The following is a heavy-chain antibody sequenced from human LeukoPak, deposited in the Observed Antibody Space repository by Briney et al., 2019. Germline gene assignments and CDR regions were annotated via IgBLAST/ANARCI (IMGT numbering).Heavy chain of an antibody. J-gene: IGHJ5*02. CDR3: ARGRWFDP. V-gene: IGHV4-34*01. Sequence: PSETLPFTCAVYGGSFSGYYWSWIRQPPGKGLEWIGEINHSGSTNYNPSLKSRVTISVDTSKNQFSLKLSSVTAADTAVYYCARGRWFDPWGQGTLVTVSS. CDR1: GGSFSGYY. CDR2: INHSGST.